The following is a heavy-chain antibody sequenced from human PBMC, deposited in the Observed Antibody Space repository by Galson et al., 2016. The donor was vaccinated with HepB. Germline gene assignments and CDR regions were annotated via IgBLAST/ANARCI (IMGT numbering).Heavy chain of an antibody. CDR2: INQDGGEK. J-gene: IGHJ4*02. CDR3: VREGADYVGFDY. Sequence: SLRLSCAASGFTFSSYWMTWVRQAPGKGLEWVANINQDGGEKYYVDSVKGRFTISRDNSKNTLYLQMSSLRAEDTAVYYCVREGADYVGFDYWGQGALATVSS. D-gene: IGHD4-17*01. CDR1: GFTFSSYW. V-gene: IGHV3-7*01.